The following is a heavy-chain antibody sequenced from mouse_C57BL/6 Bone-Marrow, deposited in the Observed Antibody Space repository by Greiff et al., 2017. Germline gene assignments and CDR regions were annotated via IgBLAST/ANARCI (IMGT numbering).Heavy chain of an antibody. CDR2: IDPSDSYT. V-gene: IGHV1-50*01. D-gene: IGHD2-1*01. CDR1: GYTFTRYW. CDR3: ARGRDMVTTMYYFDY. Sequence: QVQLQQPGAELVKPGASVKLSCKASGYTFTRYWMQWVKQRPGQGLEWIGEIDPSDSYTTYNQKFKGKATLTVDTSSSTAYMQLSSLTSEDSAVYYCARGRDMVTTMYYFDYWGQGTTLTVSS. J-gene: IGHJ2*01.